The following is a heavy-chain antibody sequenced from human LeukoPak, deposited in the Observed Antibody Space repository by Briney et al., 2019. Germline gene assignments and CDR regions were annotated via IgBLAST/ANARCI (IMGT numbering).Heavy chain of an antibody. D-gene: IGHD4-17*01. CDR1: GFTFDDYA. CDR2: ISWNSGSI. CDR3: ARISTVRPYYFDY. V-gene: IGHV3-9*01. Sequence: GRSLRLSCAASGFTFDDYAMHWVRQAPGKGLEWVSGISWNSGSIGYADSVKGRFTISRDNAKNSLYLQMNSLRAEDTAVYYCARISTVRPYYFDYWGQGTLVTVSS. J-gene: IGHJ4*02.